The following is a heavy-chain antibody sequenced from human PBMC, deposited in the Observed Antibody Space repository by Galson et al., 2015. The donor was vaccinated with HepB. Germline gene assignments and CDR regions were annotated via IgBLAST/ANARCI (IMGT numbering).Heavy chain of an antibody. J-gene: IGHJ3*02. CDR2: ISSSSSYI. CDR1: GFTFSSYS. D-gene: IGHD3-16*02. Sequence: SLRLCCAASGFTFSSYSMNWVRQAPGKGLEWVSSISSSSSYIYYADSVKGRFTISRDNAKNSLYLQMNSLRAEDTAVYYCARDLHPLYDYVWGSYRFDAFDIWGQGTMVTVSS. CDR3: ARDLHPLYDYVWGSYRFDAFDI. V-gene: IGHV3-21*01.